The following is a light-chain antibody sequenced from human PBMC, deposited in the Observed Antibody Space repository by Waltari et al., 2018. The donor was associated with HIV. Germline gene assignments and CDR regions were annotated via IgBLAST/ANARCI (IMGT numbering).Light chain of an antibody. J-gene: IGLJ3*02. CDR3: AAWDDSLSGLV. Sequence: QSVLTQPPSASGTPGQRVTISCSWSRPNIGTNYRSWYQKLPGTAPKRLIYRNNQRPSGVPDRISGSKSGTSASLAISGLRSEDEADYYCAAWDDSLSGLVFGGGTKVTVL. CDR2: RNN. CDR1: RPNIGTNY. V-gene: IGLV1-47*01.